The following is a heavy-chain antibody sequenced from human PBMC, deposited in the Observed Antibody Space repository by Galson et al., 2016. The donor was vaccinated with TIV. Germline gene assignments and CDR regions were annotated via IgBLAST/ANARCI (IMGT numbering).Heavy chain of an antibody. CDR1: GFTVGNNY. D-gene: IGHD1-14*01. CDR2: VYSGGDT. Sequence: SLRLSCAASGFTVGNNYMSWVRQPPGKGLEWVAAVYSGGDTAYADSVKGRFTISRDSSKNTLYLQMNGLRAEDTAVYYCANHEQGDSWGQGTLVTASS. CDR3: ANHEQGDS. J-gene: IGHJ4*02. V-gene: IGHV3-53*01.